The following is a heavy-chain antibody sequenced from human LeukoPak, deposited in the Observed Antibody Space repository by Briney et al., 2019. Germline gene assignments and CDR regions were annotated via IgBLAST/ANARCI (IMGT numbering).Heavy chain of an antibody. D-gene: IGHD4-11*01. CDR3: AKGGHDFSPSYW. Sequence: GGSLRLSCAASGFTFSTYAMGWVRQAPGKGLEWVSSIKGGGGDPFYADSVKGRFTISRDNSKNTLFLQLNSLRAEDTAVYYCAKGGHDFSPSYWWGQGTLVTVSS. J-gene: IGHJ4*02. CDR2: IKGGGGDP. CDR1: GFTFSTYA. V-gene: IGHV3-23*01.